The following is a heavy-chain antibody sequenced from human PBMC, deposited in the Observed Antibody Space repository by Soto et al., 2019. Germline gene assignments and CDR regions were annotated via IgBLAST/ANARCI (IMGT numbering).Heavy chain of an antibody. Sequence: SETLSLTCTVSGGSISSRNHYWGWIRQPPGKGLEWIGSIYYSGSTYYNPSLKSRVTISVDTSWNQFSLKLNSVTAADTAVYYCARGWSGDCSRMSCYGNSHFDQWGQGTLVTVSS. CDR1: GGSISSRNHY. CDR3: ARGWSGDCSRMSCYGNSHFDQ. CDR2: IYYSGST. D-gene: IGHD2-2*03. V-gene: IGHV4-39*01. J-gene: IGHJ4*02.